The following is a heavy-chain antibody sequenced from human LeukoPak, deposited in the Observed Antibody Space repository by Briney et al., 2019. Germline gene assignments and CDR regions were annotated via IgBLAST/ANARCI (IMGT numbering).Heavy chain of an antibody. Sequence: GGSLRLSCAASGFTLSTYAMSWVRQAPGKGLEWVSGISGSGGSTHYADSVRGRFSISTDNSKNTLYLQMNSLRAEDTAVYYCARGRLDYYDSSGYLDYWGQGTLVTVSS. CDR1: GFTLSTYA. D-gene: IGHD3-22*01. CDR3: ARGRLDYYDSSGYLDY. V-gene: IGHV3-23*01. CDR2: ISGSGGST. J-gene: IGHJ4*02.